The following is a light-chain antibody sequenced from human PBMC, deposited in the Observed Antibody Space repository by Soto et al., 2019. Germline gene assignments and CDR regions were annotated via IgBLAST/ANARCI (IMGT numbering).Light chain of an antibody. Sequence: QSALTQPASVSGSPGQSITISCTGTSSDVGSYNFVSWYQHHPGKAPKLIIYDVTKRPSGVPDRFSGSKSGNTASLTISGLQAEDEADYYCCSYAGSSSAMFGGGTKVTVL. CDR1: SSDVGSYNF. CDR2: DVT. CDR3: CSYAGSSSAM. J-gene: IGLJ3*02. V-gene: IGLV2-11*01.